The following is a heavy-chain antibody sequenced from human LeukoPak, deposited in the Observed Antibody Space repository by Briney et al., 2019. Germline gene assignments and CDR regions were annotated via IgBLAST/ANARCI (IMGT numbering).Heavy chain of an antibody. V-gene: IGHV4-61*02. D-gene: IGHD3-22*01. CDR3: ARDRSYYSDTGTDY. CDR2: IYATGNT. Sequence: SETLSLTCTVSSAPISRGSHYWSWIRQPAGKGLEWIGRIYATGNTNYSPSLWRRVTISVDTSKNQFSLRLHSVTAADTAIYYCARDRSYYSDTGTDYWGQGALVTVSS. CDR1: SAPISRGSHY. J-gene: IGHJ4*02.